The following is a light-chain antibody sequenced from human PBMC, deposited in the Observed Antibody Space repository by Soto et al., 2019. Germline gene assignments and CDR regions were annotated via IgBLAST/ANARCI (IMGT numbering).Light chain of an antibody. CDR2: GNS. CDR1: SSNIGAGYD. V-gene: IGLV1-40*01. Sequence: QLVLTQPPSVSGAPGQRVTLSCTGSSSNIGAGYDVHWYQQLPGTAPKLLIYGNSNRPSGVPDRFSGSKSGTSASLAITGLQAEDEADYYCQSYDRSLNGYVFGTGTQLTVL. CDR3: QSYDRSLNGYV. J-gene: IGLJ1*01.